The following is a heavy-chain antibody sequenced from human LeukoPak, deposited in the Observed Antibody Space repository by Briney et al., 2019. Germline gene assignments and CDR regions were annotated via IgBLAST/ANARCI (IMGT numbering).Heavy chain of an antibody. CDR2: ISGSGGST. J-gene: IGHJ4*02. Sequence: GGSLRLSCAASGFTFSTYAMSWVRQAPGKGLEWVSAISGSGGSTYYADSVKGRFTISRDNSKNTLYLQMNSLRAEDTAVYYCAKSPYPKYCSSTSCSIEGYWGQGTLVTVSS. V-gene: IGHV3-23*01. CDR1: GFTFSTYA. D-gene: IGHD2-2*01. CDR3: AKSPYPKYCSSTSCSIEGY.